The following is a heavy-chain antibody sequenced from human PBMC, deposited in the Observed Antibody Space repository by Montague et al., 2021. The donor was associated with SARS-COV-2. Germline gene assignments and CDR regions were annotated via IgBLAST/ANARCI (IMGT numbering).Heavy chain of an antibody. J-gene: IGHJ5*02. D-gene: IGHD5-12*01. CDR2: IYTSGST. CDR1: GGSISSGSYY. V-gene: IGHV4-61*02. Sequence: TLSLTCTVSGGSISSGSYYWSRIRQPAGKGLEWIGRIYTSGSTNYNPSLKSRVTISVDTSKNQFSLKLSSVTAADTAVYYCARMGWLRGWFDPWGQGTLVTVSS. CDR3: ARMGWLRGWFDP.